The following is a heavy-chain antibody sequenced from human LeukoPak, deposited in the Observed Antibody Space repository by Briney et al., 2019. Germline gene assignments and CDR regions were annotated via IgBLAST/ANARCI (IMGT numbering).Heavy chain of an antibody. D-gene: IGHD3-22*01. CDR1: GFTFSNYW. Sequence: PGGSLRLSCVASGFTFSNYWTIWVRQAPGKGLEWVANIKQYGSEKYYVDSVKGRFTISRDNTKNSLYVQMNSLRAEDTAVYYCARAKAETSGSIDYWGQGALVTVSS. V-gene: IGHV3-7*01. CDR2: IKQYGSEK. J-gene: IGHJ4*02. CDR3: ARAKAETSGSIDY.